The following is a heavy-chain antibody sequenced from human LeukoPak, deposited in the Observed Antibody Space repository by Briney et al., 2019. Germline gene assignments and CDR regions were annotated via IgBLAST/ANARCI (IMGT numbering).Heavy chain of an antibody. CDR3: AKVDPPRWFDP. Sequence: GGSLRLSCAASGFTFSSYGMHWVRQAPGKGLEWVAFIWYDGSNKYYADSVKGRFTISRDNSKNTLYLQMNSLRAEDTAVYYCAKVDPPRWFDPWGQGTLVTVSS. V-gene: IGHV3-30*02. CDR2: IWYDGSNK. CDR1: GFTFSSYG. J-gene: IGHJ5*02.